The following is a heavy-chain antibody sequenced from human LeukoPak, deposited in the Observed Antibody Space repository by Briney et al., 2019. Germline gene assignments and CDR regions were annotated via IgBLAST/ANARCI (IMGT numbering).Heavy chain of an antibody. D-gene: IGHD5-18*01. J-gene: IGHJ4*02. Sequence: GGFLRLSCAASGFKYDDHAMHWVRQAPGKGLEWVSGITWNSGRIGYADSVKGRFTISRDNAKNSLYLQVNSLREEDTALYYCAEDRTAYSYGSIDHWGQGTLVTVSS. CDR3: AEDRTAYSYGSIDH. CDR2: ITWNSGRI. V-gene: IGHV3-9*01. CDR1: GFKYDDHA.